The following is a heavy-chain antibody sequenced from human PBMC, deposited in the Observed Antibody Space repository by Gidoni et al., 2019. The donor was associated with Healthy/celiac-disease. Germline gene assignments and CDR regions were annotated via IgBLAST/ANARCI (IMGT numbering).Heavy chain of an antibody. CDR3: AKDPVGAKSWFDP. D-gene: IGHD1-26*01. J-gene: IGHJ5*02. Sequence: EVQLLESGGGLVQPGGSLRLSCAASGFPFSSYAMSWVRQAPGKGLEWGSAISGSGGSTYYADSVKGRFTISRDNSKNTLYLQMNSLRAEDTAVYYCAKDPVGAKSWFDPWGQGTLVTVSS. CDR2: ISGSGGST. V-gene: IGHV3-23*01. CDR1: GFPFSSYA.